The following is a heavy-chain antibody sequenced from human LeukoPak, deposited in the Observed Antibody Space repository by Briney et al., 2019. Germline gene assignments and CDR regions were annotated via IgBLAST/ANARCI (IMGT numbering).Heavy chain of an antibody. Sequence: ASVKVSCKASGYTFIDYFIHWVRQAPGQGLEWMGWINPNSGGTNYAQRFQGRVTMTRDTSISTAYMELSRLRSDDTAVYYCARDRNELGIGYWGQGTLVTVSS. J-gene: IGHJ4*02. V-gene: IGHV1-2*02. D-gene: IGHD7-27*01. CDR3: ARDRNELGIGY. CDR1: GYTFIDYF. CDR2: INPNSGGT.